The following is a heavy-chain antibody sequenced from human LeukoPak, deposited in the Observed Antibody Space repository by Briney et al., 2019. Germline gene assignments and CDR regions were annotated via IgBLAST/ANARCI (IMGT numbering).Heavy chain of an antibody. CDR3: ARGRDGMGALYFDY. Sequence: PGGSLRLSCAASGFTVSSNYMSWVRQAPGKGLEWVSVIYSGGSTYHADSVKGRFTISRDNSKNTLYPQMNSLRAEDTAVYYCARGRDGMGALYFDYWGQGTLVTVSS. D-gene: IGHD1-26*01. CDR2: IYSGGST. J-gene: IGHJ4*02. CDR1: GFTVSSNY. V-gene: IGHV3-66*02.